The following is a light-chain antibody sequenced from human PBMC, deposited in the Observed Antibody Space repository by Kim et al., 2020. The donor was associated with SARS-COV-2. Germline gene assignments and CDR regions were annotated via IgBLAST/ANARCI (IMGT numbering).Light chain of an antibody. V-gene: IGKV1-39*01. Sequence: ASVGDRGTISCRASQSISSYLNWYQHKPGKAPKLLLYAASNLDTGVPSRFGGSGSGTDFTLTISNLQPEDFATYYCQQSHNLPWTFGQGTKVDIK. CDR3: QQSHNLPWT. J-gene: IGKJ1*01. CDR2: AAS. CDR1: QSISSY.